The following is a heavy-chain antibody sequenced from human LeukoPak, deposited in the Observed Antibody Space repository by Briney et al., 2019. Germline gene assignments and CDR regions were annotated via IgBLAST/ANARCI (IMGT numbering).Heavy chain of an antibody. Sequence: GGSLRLSCAASGFTFSSYSMNWVRQAPGKGLEWVSSISSSSSYIYYADSVKGRFTISRDNAKNSLYLQMNSLRAEDMAVYYCAREYNSSGYYYASWGQGTLVTVSS. CDR2: ISSSSSYI. CDR1: GFTFSSYS. D-gene: IGHD3-22*01. V-gene: IGHV3-21*01. CDR3: AREYNSSGYYYAS. J-gene: IGHJ5*02.